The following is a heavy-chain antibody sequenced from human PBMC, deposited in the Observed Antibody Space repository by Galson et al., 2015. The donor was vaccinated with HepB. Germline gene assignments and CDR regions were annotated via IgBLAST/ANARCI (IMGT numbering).Heavy chain of an antibody. V-gene: IGHV3-30-3*01. CDR3: ARDPERRRGGYCSGGSCYFDY. J-gene: IGHJ4*02. CDR2: ISYDGSNK. D-gene: IGHD2-15*01. Sequence: SLRLSCAASGFTFSSYAMHWVRQAPGKGLEWVAVISYDGSNKYYADSVKGRFTISRDNSKNTLYLQMNSLRAEDTAVYYCARDPERRRGGYCSGGSCYFDYWGQGTLVTVSS. CDR1: GFTFSSYA.